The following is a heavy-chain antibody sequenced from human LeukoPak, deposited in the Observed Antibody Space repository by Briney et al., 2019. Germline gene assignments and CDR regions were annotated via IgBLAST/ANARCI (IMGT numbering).Heavy chain of an antibody. Sequence: ASVKVSCKASSYTFTRYGISWVRQAPGQGLEWMGWISGSNGNTNYAQKFLGRVTMTADTSTSTAYLELRSLTSDDTAVYYCARSGRGTYYYFDLWGQGTLVTVSS. CDR1: SYTFTRYG. CDR3: ARSGRGTYYYFDL. J-gene: IGHJ4*02. CDR2: ISGSNGNT. V-gene: IGHV1-18*01. D-gene: IGHD5-12*01.